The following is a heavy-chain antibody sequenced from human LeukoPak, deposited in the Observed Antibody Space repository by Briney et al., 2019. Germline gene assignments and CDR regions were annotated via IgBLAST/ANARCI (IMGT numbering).Heavy chain of an antibody. D-gene: IGHD3-10*01. Sequence: ASVKVSCKASGYTFTGYYMHWLRQAPGQGLEWMGWINPNSGGTNFAQKFQGRVTMTRDTSISTAYLELSRLRSDDTAVCYCARSSGSYYNIFDYWGQGTLVTVSS. J-gene: IGHJ4*02. CDR1: GYTFTGYY. V-gene: IGHV1-2*02. CDR3: ARSSGSYYNIFDY. CDR2: INPNSGGT.